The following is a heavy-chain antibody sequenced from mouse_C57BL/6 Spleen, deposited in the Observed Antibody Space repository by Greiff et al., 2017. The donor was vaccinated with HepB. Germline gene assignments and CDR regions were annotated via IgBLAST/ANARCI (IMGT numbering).Heavy chain of an antibody. CDR3: ARDYGRGYYAMDY. CDR1: GFNIKDYY. V-gene: IGHV14-2*01. D-gene: IGHD1-1*01. Sequence: EVQVVESGAELVKPGASVKLSCTASGFNIKDYYMHWVKQRTEQGLEWIGRIDPEDGETKYAPKFQGKATITADTSSNTAYLQLSSLTSEDTAVYYCARDYGRGYYAMDYWGQGTSVTVSS. J-gene: IGHJ4*01. CDR2: IDPEDGET.